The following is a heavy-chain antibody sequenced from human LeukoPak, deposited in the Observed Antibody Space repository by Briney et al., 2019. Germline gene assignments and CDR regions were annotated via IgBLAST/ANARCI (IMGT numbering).Heavy chain of an antibody. D-gene: IGHD2-2*01. CDR3: ARDWRGYCSSIGCYEDYYYYYGMDV. CDR1: GFTFSSYS. V-gene: IGHV3-21*01. Sequence: GGSLRLSCAASGFTFSSYSMNWVRQAPGKGLEWVSSISSSSSYIYYADSVKGRFTISRDNAKNSLYLQINSLRAEDTAVYYCARDWRGYCSSIGCYEDYYYYYGMDVWGQGTTVTVSS. J-gene: IGHJ6*02. CDR2: ISSSSSYI.